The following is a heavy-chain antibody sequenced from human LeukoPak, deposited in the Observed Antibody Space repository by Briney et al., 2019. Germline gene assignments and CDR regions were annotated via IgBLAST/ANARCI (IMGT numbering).Heavy chain of an antibody. CDR1: GGSISSGSYY. CDR2: IYYSGST. V-gene: IGHV4-39*01. J-gene: IGHJ4*02. Sequence: AETLSLTCNVSGGSISSGSYYWAWIRQSPEKGLEWIASIYYSGSTHYNPSLRSRATIFRDTSKNQFSLKLSSVSAADTAVYYCARWYEYWGQGTLVTVSS. CDR3: ARWYEY. D-gene: IGHD4-23*01.